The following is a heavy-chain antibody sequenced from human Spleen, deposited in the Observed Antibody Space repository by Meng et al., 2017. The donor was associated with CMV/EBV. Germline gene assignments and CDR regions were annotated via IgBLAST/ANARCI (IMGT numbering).Heavy chain of an antibody. D-gene: IGHD3-10*01. Sequence: GSLRLSCTVSGGSISSSSHYWGWIRQPPGKGLEWIGSIYYSGSTYYNPSLKSRVTISVDTSKNQFSLKLSSVTAADTAVYYCARDSKGVRPGQRVYYFDYWGQGTLVTVSS. CDR2: IYYSGST. J-gene: IGHJ4*02. CDR1: GGSISSSSHY. CDR3: ARDSKGVRPGQRVYYFDY. V-gene: IGHV4-39*02.